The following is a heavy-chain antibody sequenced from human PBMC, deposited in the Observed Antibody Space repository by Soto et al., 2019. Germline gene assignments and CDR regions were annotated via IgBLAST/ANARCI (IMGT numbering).Heavy chain of an antibody. CDR2: ISYDGRNT. Sequence: QVQLVESWGGVVQPGRSLRLSCAASGFIFTSYAIHWVRQAPGKGLEWVAVISYDGRNTYYADSVKGRFTISRDNSKNTVYLQMNSLTAEDTAVYYCAREGWQKWGHGNLVPVSS. CDR3: AREGWQK. J-gene: IGHJ4*01. D-gene: IGHD2-15*01. V-gene: IGHV3-30*04. CDR1: GFIFTSYA.